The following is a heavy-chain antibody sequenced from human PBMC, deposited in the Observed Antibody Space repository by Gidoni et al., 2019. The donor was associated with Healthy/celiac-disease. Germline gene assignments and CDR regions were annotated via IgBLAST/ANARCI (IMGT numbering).Heavy chain of an antibody. CDR1: GYTFTGYY. CDR2: SNPNSGGT. D-gene: IGHD3-22*01. Sequence: QVQLVQSGAEVKKPGASVKVSCKASGYTFTGYYMHWVRQAPGQGLEWMGWSNPNSGGTNYAQKFQGRVTMTRDTSISTAYMELSRLRSDDTAVYYCASSDSSGYYSRGTFDIWGQGTMVTVSS. CDR3: ASSDSSGYYSRGTFDI. V-gene: IGHV1-2*02. J-gene: IGHJ3*02.